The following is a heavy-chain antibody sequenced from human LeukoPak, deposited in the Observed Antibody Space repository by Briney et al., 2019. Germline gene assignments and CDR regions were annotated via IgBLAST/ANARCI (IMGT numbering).Heavy chain of an antibody. D-gene: IGHD4-23*01. Sequence: GRSLRLSCAASGFTFNKYAIHWVRQAPGKGLEWVTVISYDGSYKDYPDSVKGRFTISRDNSKNTPYLQMNSLRPEDTAVYYCARGARKGDDYGGFFDYWGQGTLVTVSS. CDR2: ISYDGSYK. J-gene: IGHJ4*02. CDR1: GFTFNKYA. V-gene: IGHV3-30*04. CDR3: ARGARKGDDYGGFFDY.